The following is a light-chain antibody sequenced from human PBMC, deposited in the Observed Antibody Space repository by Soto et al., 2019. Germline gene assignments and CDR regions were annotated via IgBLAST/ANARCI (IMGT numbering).Light chain of an antibody. J-gene: IGKJ4*01. V-gene: IGKV3-15*01. Sequence: VLRQSPATLSVSPGDGATLSCTASQGIGDTLPWYQHKPGQTPRLLIYDTSTRDTGVPTRVSGSRSGAEFTLTSNSLQSEDFAVYYCQPYNNWPLTCGEGTKVEIK. CDR2: DTS. CDR1: QGIGDT. CDR3: QPYNNWPLT.